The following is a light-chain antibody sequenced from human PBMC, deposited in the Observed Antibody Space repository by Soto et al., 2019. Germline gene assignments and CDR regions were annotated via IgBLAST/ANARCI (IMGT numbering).Light chain of an antibody. J-gene: IGKJ1*01. V-gene: IGKV1-5*01. CDR1: QSIGYW. CDR2: AAS. Sequence: DIQMTQSPSRLSASVGDRVTITCRASQSIGYWSAWYQQKPGKAPNLLIYAASTLETGVPSRFSGSGYGTEFTLTIASLQPDDSATYYCQQYNSYSRTFGQGTKVEIK. CDR3: QQYNSYSRT.